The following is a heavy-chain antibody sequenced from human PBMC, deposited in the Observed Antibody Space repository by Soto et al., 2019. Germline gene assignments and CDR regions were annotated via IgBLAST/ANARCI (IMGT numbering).Heavy chain of an antibody. D-gene: IGHD1-26*01. Sequence: SGPTLVNPTPTLTLTCTFSGFSLSTRAVGVGWIRQPPGKALEWLALIYWNDDKRYSPPLKNRLTITKDTSKNHVVLTMTNMDPVDTATYYCAHRHELGSFDIWGQGTKVTVSS. CDR2: IYWNDDK. J-gene: IGHJ3*02. V-gene: IGHV2-5*01. CDR1: GFSLSTRAVG. CDR3: AHRHELGSFDI.